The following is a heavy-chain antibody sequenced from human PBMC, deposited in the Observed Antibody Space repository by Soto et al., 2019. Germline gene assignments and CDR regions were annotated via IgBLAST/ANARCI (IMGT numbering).Heavy chain of an antibody. Sequence: ASVKVSCKASGGTFSSYTISWVRQAPGQGLEWMGRIIPILGIANYAQKFQGRVTITADKSTSTAYMELNSLRAEDRAVYYCARDFKLELWGYAFDIWGQGTMVTVSS. D-gene: IGHD1-7*01. CDR1: GGTFSSYT. V-gene: IGHV1-69*04. J-gene: IGHJ3*02. CDR3: ARDFKLELWGYAFDI. CDR2: IIPILGIA.